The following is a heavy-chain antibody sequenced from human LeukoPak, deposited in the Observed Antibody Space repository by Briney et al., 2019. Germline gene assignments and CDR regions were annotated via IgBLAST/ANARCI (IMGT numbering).Heavy chain of an antibody. J-gene: IGHJ4*02. CDR1: GGTFSSYA. Sequence: SVKVSCKASGGTFSSYAISWVRQAPGQGLEWMGRIIPILGIANYAQKFQGRVTITADKSTSTAYMELSSLRSEDTAVYYCGRGAFISSRSWVEFWGQGTQVTVSS. V-gene: IGHV1-69*04. D-gene: IGHD6-13*01. CDR3: GRGAFISSRSWVEF. CDR2: IIPILGIA.